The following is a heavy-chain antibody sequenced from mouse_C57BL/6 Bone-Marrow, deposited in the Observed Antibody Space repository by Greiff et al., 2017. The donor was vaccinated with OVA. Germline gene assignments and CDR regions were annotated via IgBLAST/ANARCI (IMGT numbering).Heavy chain of an antibody. CDR1: GYTFTSYT. CDR3: ARSITTVERYFDY. J-gene: IGHJ2*01. Sequence: LQESGAELARPGASVKMSCKASGYTFTSYTMHWVKQRPGQGLEWIGSINPSSGYTKYNQKFKDKATLTADKSSSTAYMQLSSLTSEDSAVYYCARSITTVERYFDYWGQGTTLTVSS. D-gene: IGHD1-1*01. V-gene: IGHV1-4*01. CDR2: INPSSGYT.